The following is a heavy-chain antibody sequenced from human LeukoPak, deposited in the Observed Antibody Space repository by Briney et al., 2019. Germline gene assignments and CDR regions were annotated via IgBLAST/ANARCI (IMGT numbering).Heavy chain of an antibody. CDR3: ARAGYSSSWYLFYYYYYMDV. CDR2: ISYDGSNK. V-gene: IGHV3-30*01. CDR1: GFTFSSYP. Sequence: GGSLRLSCAASGFTFSSYPMHWVRQAPGKGLEWVAVISYDGSNKYYADSVKGRFTISRDNSKNTLYLQMNSLRAEDTAVYYCARAGYSSSWYLFYYYYYMDVWGKGTTVTVSS. D-gene: IGHD6-13*01. J-gene: IGHJ6*03.